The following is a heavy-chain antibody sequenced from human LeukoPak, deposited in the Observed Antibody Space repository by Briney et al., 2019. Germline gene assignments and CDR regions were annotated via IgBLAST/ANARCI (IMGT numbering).Heavy chain of an antibody. V-gene: IGHV3-30*07. Sequence: PGGSLRLSCAASGFTFSSYAMHWVRQAPGKGLEWVAVISYDGSNKYYADSVKGRFTISRDNSKNTLYLQMNSLRAEDTAVYYCAKSRCSSTTCPAGFYWGQGTLVTVSS. J-gene: IGHJ4*02. CDR1: GFTFSSYA. D-gene: IGHD2-2*01. CDR2: ISYDGSNK. CDR3: AKSRCSSTTCPAGFY.